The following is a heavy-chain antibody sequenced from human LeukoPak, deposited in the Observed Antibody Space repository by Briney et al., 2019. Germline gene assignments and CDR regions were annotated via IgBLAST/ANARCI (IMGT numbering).Heavy chain of an antibody. CDR3: ARGPTYYDFWSGYYH. J-gene: IGHJ5*02. CDR1: GGSISSYY. V-gene: IGHV4-34*01. D-gene: IGHD3-3*01. CDR2: INHSGST. Sequence: SETLSLTCTVSGGSISSYYWSWIRQPPGKGLEWIGEINHSGSTNYNPSLKSRVTISVDTSKNQFSLKLSSVTAADTAVYYCARGPTYYDFWSGYYHWGQGTLVTVSS.